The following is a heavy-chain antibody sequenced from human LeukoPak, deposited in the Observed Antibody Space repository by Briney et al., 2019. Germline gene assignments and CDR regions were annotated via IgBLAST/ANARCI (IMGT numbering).Heavy chain of an antibody. CDR2: ISSSSSYI. CDR1: GFTFSSYA. V-gene: IGHV3-21*01. J-gene: IGHJ4*02. D-gene: IGHD5-12*01. Sequence: PWGSLRLSCAASGFTFSSYAMHWVRQAPGKGLEWVSLISSSSSYIYYADSVKGRFTISRDNAKNSLYLQINSLRVEDTAVYYCARRVMGYSGYDLDYWGQGTLVTVSS. CDR3: ARRVMGYSGYDLDY.